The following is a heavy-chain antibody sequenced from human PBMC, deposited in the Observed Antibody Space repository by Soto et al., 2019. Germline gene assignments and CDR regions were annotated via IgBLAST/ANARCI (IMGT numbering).Heavy chain of an antibody. Sequence: GRSLRLSCAASGFTFSSYWMSWVRQAPGKGLEWVANIKQDGSDKYYVDSVKGRFTISRDNAKNSLYLQMNSLRAEDTAVYYCERDCIAAELDYWGQGTLVTASS. CDR2: IKQDGSDK. CDR3: ERDCIAAELDY. D-gene: IGHD6-13*01. J-gene: IGHJ4*02. CDR1: GFTFSSYW. V-gene: IGHV3-7*01.